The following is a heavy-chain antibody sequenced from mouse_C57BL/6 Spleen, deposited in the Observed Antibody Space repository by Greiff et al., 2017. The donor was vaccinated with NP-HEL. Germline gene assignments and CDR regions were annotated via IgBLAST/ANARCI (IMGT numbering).Heavy chain of an antibody. Sequence: EVQLQQSGAELVKPGASVKLSCTASGFNIKDYYMHWVKQRTEQGLEWIGRIDPEDGDTKYDQKFQGKATITADTSSNTAYLQLSSLTSEDTAVYYCARSGYGSLDYWGQGTTLTVSS. D-gene: IGHD1-1*01. J-gene: IGHJ2*01. CDR2: IDPEDGDT. CDR3: ARSGYGSLDY. CDR1: GFNIKDYY. V-gene: IGHV14-2*01.